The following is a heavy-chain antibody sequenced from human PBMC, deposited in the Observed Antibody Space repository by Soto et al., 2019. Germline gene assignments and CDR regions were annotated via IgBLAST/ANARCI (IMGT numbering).Heavy chain of an antibody. CDR3: ARILGYCDSSGGFRDWFHP. D-gene: IGHD3-22*01. CDR1: GYSFRTHG. J-gene: IGHJ5*02. V-gene: IGHV1-18*01. Sequence: QVQLVQDGAEVKTPGASVEVSCRTSGYSFRTHGISWVRQAAGQGLEGMGRISTCDDKTNWTQKFQDRITMTTDTSKSTASMELRRLRSDVTAVYFRARILGYCDSSGGFRDWFHPWGQGTLVTVSS. CDR2: ISTCDDKT.